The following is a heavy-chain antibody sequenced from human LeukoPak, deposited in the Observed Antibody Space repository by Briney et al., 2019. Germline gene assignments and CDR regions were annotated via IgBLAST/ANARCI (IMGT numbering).Heavy chain of an antibody. CDR3: VRWGVATDMQD. V-gene: IGHV3-7*03. D-gene: IGHD3-10*01. CDR1: GFMFGSFW. J-gene: IGHJ4*02. CDR2: INQAGSET. Sequence: PGGSLRLSCEASGFMFGSFWMAWVRQAPGKGLEWVANINQAGSETYYVDSVKGRFTISRDNAKKSTFLQMNSLRVEETALYLCVRWGVATDMQDWGQGTQVTVSS.